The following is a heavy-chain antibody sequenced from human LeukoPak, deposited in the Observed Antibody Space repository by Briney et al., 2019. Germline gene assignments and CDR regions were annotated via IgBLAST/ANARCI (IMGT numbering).Heavy chain of an antibody. CDR2: ILYDGSNK. CDR1: GFTFSSYA. D-gene: IGHD6-13*01. CDR3: ARVDSSRWNQYYYYMDV. V-gene: IGHV3-30-3*01. J-gene: IGHJ6*03. Sequence: GRSLRLSCAASGFTFSSYAMHWVRQAPGKGLEWVAVILYDGSNKYYADSVKGRFTISRDNSKNTLYLQLNSLRSDDTAVYYCARVDSSRWNQYYYYMDVWGRGTTVTVSS.